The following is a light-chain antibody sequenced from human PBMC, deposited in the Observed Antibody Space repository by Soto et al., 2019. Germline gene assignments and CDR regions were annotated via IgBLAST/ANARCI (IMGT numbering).Light chain of an antibody. V-gene: IGKV1-5*01. CDR2: DAS. CDR1: QGISDW. Sequence: DIQMTQSPSTLSASVGDRVTITCRASQGISDWLAWYQQKPGKAPKLLIYDASTLESGVPSRFSGSGSGTEFTLTISSLQPTDSATYYCQQFRGTFGQGTKVEI. CDR3: QQFRGT. J-gene: IGKJ1*01.